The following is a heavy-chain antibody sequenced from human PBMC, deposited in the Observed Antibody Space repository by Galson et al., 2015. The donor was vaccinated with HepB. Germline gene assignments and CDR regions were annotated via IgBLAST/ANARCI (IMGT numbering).Heavy chain of an antibody. CDR3: ARGSPPLYSNYYYYMDV. J-gene: IGHJ6*03. V-gene: IGHV1-8*02. CDR2: MNPNSGNT. Sequence: SVKVSCKASGGTFSSYAISWVRQATGQGLEWMGWMNPNSGNTGYAQKFQGRVTMTRNTSISTAYMELSSLRSEDTAVYYCARGSPPLYSNYYYYMDVWGKGTTVTVSS. CDR1: GGTFSSYA. D-gene: IGHD4-11*01.